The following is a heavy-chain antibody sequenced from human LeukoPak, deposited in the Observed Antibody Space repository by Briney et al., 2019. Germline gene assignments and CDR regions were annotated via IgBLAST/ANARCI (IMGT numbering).Heavy chain of an antibody. J-gene: IGHJ4*02. CDR3: ASSTLCSGGSCYVGPSDY. V-gene: IGHV4-59*01. D-gene: IGHD2-15*01. CDR1: GGSISSYY. Sequence: PSETLSLTCTVSGGSISSYYWSWIRQPPGKGLEWIGYIYYSGSTNYNPSLKSRVTISVDTSTNQFSLKLCSVTAADTAVYYCASSTLCSGGSCYVGPSDYWGQGTLVTVSS. CDR2: IYYSGST.